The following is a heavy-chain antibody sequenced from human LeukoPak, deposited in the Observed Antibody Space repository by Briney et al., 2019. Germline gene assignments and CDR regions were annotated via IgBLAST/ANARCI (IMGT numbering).Heavy chain of an antibody. Sequence: GGSLRLSCAASGFTFSDHYMSWIRQAPGKGLEWVSYISYSGHTIYYADSVKGRFTISRDNAKNSLYLQMNSLRAEDTAVYYCAREAKELGATAFHRWGQGTMVSVSS. J-gene: IGHJ3*02. CDR2: ISYSGHTI. D-gene: IGHD1-26*01. CDR1: GFTFSDHY. V-gene: IGHV3-11*01. CDR3: AREAKELGATAFHR.